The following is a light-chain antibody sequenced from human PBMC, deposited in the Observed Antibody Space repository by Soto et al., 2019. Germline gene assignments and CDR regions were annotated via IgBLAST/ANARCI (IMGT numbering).Light chain of an antibody. CDR3: QQRSNWPRGT. CDR2: DTS. Sequence: EFVLTQSPGTLSLSPGERATLSCRASQSLANSFIAWYQQKPGQAPRLLIYDTSSRASGIPARFSGSGSGTDFTLTISSLEPEDFAVYYCQQRSNWPRGTFGQGTKVDNK. J-gene: IGKJ1*01. CDR1: QSLANSF. V-gene: IGKV3-11*01.